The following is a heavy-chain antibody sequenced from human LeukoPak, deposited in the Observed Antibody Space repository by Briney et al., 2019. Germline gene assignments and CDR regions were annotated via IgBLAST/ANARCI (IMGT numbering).Heavy chain of an antibody. CDR3: ARVGYCSSTSCYGGSYYYYYYMDV. Sequence: GESLKISCKGSGYSFTSYWIGWVRQMPGKGLEWMGIIYPGDSDTRYSPSFQGQVTISADKSISTAYLQWSSLKASDTAMYYCARVGYCSSTSCYGGSYYYYYYMDVWGRGTTVTISS. CDR1: GYSFTSYW. V-gene: IGHV5-51*01. D-gene: IGHD2-2*01. CDR2: IYPGDSDT. J-gene: IGHJ6*03.